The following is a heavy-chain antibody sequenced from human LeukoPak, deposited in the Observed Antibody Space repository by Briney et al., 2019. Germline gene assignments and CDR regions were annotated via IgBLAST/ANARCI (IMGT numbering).Heavy chain of an antibody. J-gene: IGHJ6*03. CDR3: ARTYGAGSYYYYHYMDV. CDR2: ISSSSSYI. V-gene: IGHV3-21*01. D-gene: IGHD3-10*01. CDR1: GFTFSSYS. Sequence: GGSLRLSCAASGFTFSSYSMNWVRQAPGKGLEWVSSISSSSSYIYYADSVKGRFTISRDNAKNSLYLQMNSLRAEDTAVYYCARTYGAGSYYYYHYMDVWGKGTTFTVSS.